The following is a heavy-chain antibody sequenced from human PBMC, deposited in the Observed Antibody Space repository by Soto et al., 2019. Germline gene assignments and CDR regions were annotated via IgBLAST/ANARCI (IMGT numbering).Heavy chain of an antibody. CDR2: INPNSGDT. CDR1: GYTFTGYY. Sequence: QVQLVQSGTEVKRPGDSVKVSCKASGYTFTGYYVHWVRQAPGQGLEWMGWINPNSGDTYLAQRFQGRVTIDRDTSIGTAYMELGGLTSDDTAEYYCAKGGAIVAAGTRVYLYNAMDVWGQGTTVTVSS. J-gene: IGHJ6*02. D-gene: IGHD1-26*01. CDR3: AKGGAIVAAGTRVYLYNAMDV. V-gene: IGHV1-2*02.